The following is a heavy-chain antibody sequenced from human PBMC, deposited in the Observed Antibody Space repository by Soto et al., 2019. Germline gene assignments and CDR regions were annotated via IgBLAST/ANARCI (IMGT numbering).Heavy chain of an antibody. D-gene: IGHD2-15*01. CDR1: GFTFSDYT. V-gene: IGHV3-21*01. CDR2: ISTTSSDI. J-gene: IGHJ6*03. Sequence: EEQLVESGGGLIKPGGCLRLSCVVSGFTFSDYTLNWVRQAPGRGLEWVSSISTTSSDIYYAASVKGRFTISRDNAKNSLYLQMDSLTAADTAVYYCTRDASTAHNPLYFYSYMDVWGKGTTVTVSS. CDR3: TRDASTAHNPLYFYSYMDV.